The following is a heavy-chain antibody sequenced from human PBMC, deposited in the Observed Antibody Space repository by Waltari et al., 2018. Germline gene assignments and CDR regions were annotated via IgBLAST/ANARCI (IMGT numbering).Heavy chain of an antibody. CDR2: NKLDGTIT. Sequence: EVQLVDSGGGLVQPGGSLRLSCAASGFTFSSYWMHWVRQAPGKGLVSVSQNKLDGTITNYADSVKGRFTISRDNAKNTLFLQMNSLRAEDTGVYYCVLYSSEFLGDYWGQGTLVTVSS. J-gene: IGHJ4*02. CDR1: GFTFSSYW. CDR3: VLYSSEFLGDY. V-gene: IGHV3-74*01. D-gene: IGHD6-25*01.